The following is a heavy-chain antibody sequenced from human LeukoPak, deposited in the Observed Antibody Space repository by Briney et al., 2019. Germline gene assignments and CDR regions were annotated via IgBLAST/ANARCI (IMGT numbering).Heavy chain of an antibody. Sequence: PGGSLRLSCAASGFPLSSYAMSWVRQGPGKGLEWVAATSSSDPGTYHADSVRGRFTISRDNSKNTLYLQMNRLRVEDAAVYYCARVCTTYYYYYMDVWGKGTTVTVSS. CDR2: TSSSDPGT. D-gene: IGHD2-2*01. V-gene: IGHV3-23*01. J-gene: IGHJ6*03. CDR3: ARVCTTYYYYYMDV. CDR1: GFPLSSYA.